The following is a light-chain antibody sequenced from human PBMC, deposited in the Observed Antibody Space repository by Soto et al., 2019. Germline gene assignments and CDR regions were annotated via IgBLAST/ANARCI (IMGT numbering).Light chain of an antibody. J-gene: IGLJ3*02. Sequence: QSVLIQPPSASGTPGQRVTISCSGSTPNIGSNTVNWYQQVPGTAPKFLMYSDNQRPLGVPDRFSGSKSGTSASLAISGLQSEDEGDFYCATWDDSLNGWVFGGGTKVTVL. V-gene: IGLV1-44*01. CDR3: ATWDDSLNGWV. CDR1: TPNIGSNT. CDR2: SDN.